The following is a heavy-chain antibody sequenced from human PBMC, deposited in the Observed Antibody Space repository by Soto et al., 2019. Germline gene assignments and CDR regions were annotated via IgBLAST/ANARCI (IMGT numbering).Heavy chain of an antibody. CDR2: ISGSGGST. CDR3: AKTYDFWSGYEVDYYYGMDV. J-gene: IGHJ6*02. Sequence: GGSLRLSCAASGFTFSSYAMSWVRQAPGKGLEWVSAISGSGGSTYYADSVKGRFTISRDNSKNTLYLQMNSLRAEDTAVYYCAKTYDFWSGYEVDYYYGMDVWGQGTTVTVSS. V-gene: IGHV3-23*01. D-gene: IGHD3-3*01. CDR1: GFTFSSYA.